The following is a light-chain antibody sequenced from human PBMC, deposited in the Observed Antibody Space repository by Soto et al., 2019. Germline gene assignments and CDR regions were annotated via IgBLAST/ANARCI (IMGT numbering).Light chain of an antibody. CDR1: QSVSSN. J-gene: IGKJ1*01. CDR2: GAS. V-gene: IGKV3-15*01. Sequence: EIVMTQSPATLSVSPGERATLSCRASQSVSSNLAWYQQKPGQAPRLLIYGASTRATGIPARFSGSRSGTEFTLTISSLQSEDFAVYYCQQYNNWPRWTFGQGTKV. CDR3: QQYNNWPRWT.